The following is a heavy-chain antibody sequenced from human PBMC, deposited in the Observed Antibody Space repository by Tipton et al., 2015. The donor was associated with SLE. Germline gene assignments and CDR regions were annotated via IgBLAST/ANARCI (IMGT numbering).Heavy chain of an antibody. J-gene: IGHJ2*01. V-gene: IGHV4-59*12. CDR1: GGSISSYY. D-gene: IGHD5-18*01. Sequence: TLSLTCTVSGGSISSYYWSWIRQPPGKGLEWIGYIYYSGSTNYNPSLKSRVTISVDTSKNQFSLKLSSVTAADTAVYYCARDKDTATRYFDLWGRGTLVTVSS. CDR2: IYYSGST. CDR3: ARDKDTATRYFDL.